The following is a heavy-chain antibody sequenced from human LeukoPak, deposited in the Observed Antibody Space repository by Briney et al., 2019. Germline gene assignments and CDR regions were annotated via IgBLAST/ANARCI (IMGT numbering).Heavy chain of an antibody. V-gene: IGHV4-34*01. J-gene: IGHJ4*02. D-gene: IGHD3-22*01. CDR2: IYYSGST. CDR3: ARVHKNYYDTSGHDY. CDR1: GGSFSGYY. Sequence: KPSETLSLTCAVYGGSFSGYYWSWIRQPPGKGLEWIGSIYYSGSTYYNPSLKSRVTISVDTSKNQFSLKLSSVTAADTAVYYCARVHKNYYDTSGHDYWGQGTLVTVSS.